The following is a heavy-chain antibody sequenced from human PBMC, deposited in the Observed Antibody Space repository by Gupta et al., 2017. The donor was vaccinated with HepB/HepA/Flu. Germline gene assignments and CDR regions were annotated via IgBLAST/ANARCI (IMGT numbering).Heavy chain of an antibody. CDR2: INPSGGST. J-gene: IGHJ6*03. CDR1: GYNFTNYY. Sequence: QVQLVQSGAEVKKPGAAVKVFCTASGYNFTNYYMHWVRQPRGQGLEGMGIINPSGGSTSYAQKFQGRVTMTRDTSTSTVYMELSSLRSEDTAVYYCARVGVDIVVVPAAILYYYYYMDVWGKGTTVTVSS. D-gene: IGHD2-2*02. V-gene: IGHV1-46*01. CDR3: ARVGVDIVVVPAAILYYYYYMDV.